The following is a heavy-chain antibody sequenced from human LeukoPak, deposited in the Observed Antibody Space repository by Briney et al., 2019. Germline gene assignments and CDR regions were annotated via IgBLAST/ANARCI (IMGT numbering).Heavy chain of an antibody. D-gene: IGHD1-26*01. CDR3: ATDRKWELVPFQY. CDR2: FDPEDSET. Sequence: ASVNVSCQVSGYTLTELSMHWVRQPPGKGLEWMGGFDPEDSETIYAQHFQGRATMTEDTPTDTAYMELSRLKYEDTAVYYCATDRKWELVPFQYWGQGPLVPVSS. J-gene: IGHJ4*02. CDR1: GYTLTELS. V-gene: IGHV1-24*01.